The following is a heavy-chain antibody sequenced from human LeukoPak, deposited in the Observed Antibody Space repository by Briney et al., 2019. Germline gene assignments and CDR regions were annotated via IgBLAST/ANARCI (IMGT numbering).Heavy chain of an antibody. CDR1: GASISSFY. CDR3: ARHPFATPFDH. V-gene: IGHV4-59*08. Sequence: PSETLSLTCAVSGASISSFYWSWIRQPPGKGLEWIGYVFYTGDTNYNPSLKSRVTVSLDTFKSQVSLSLTSVTAADTAVYYCARHPFATPFDHWGRGTPVTVSS. J-gene: IGHJ4*02. CDR2: VFYTGDT.